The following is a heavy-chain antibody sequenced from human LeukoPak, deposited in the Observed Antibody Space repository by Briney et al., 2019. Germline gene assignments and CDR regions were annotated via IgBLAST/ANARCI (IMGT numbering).Heavy chain of an antibody. CDR2: ISTNGGST. D-gene: IGHD3-9*01. Sequence: GGSLRLSCAASGFTFSSYGMHWVRQAPGKGLEYVSAISTNGGSTYYADSVKGRFTISRDNSKNTLYLQMSSLRAEDTAVYYCVKDLLTGYYPFDYWGQGTLVTVSS. V-gene: IGHV3-64D*06. CDR3: VKDLLTGYYPFDY. J-gene: IGHJ4*02. CDR1: GFTFSSYG.